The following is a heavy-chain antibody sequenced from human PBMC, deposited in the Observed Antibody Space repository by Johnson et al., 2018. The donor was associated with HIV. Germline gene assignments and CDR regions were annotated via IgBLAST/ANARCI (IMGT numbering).Heavy chain of an antibody. J-gene: IGHJ3*02. CDR1: GFTFSSFA. V-gene: IGHV3-23*04. CDR2: ISGSGHST. Sequence: VQLVESGGGLVQPGGSLRLSCAASGFTFSSFAMSWVRQAPGKGLEWVSAISGSGHSTYSADSVKGRFAIARDSSKNTLYLQMNSLRADDTAVYYCAKEKRELRTGDAFDIWGQGTMVTVSS. CDR3: AKEKRELRTGDAFDI. D-gene: IGHD1-7*01.